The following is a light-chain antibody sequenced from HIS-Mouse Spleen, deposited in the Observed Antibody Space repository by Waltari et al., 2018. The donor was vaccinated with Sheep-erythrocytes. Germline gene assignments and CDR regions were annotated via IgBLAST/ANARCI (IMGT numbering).Light chain of an antibody. CDR1: SPHIGNNY. Sequence: QSVLTQPPSVSAAPGQKVTISCSGSSPHIGNNYVSWYQQLPGTAPKLLIYDNNKRPSGIPDRFSGSKSGTSATLGITGLQTGDEADYYCGTWDSSLSAGRVFGGGTKLTVL. CDR2: DNN. V-gene: IGLV1-51*01. J-gene: IGLJ3*02. CDR3: GTWDSSLSAGRV.